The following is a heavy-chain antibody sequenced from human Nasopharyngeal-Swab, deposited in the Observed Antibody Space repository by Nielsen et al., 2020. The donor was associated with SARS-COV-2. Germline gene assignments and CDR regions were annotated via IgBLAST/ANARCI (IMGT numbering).Heavy chain of an antibody. J-gene: IGHJ4*02. Sequence: WIGQGPGKGLEWVSYISSSSNNIYYANSVKGRFTISRGNARDSLYLQMSSLRAEDTAVYYCARDQGYSGGYGYWGQGTLVTVSS. V-gene: IGHV3-48*01. CDR3: ARDQGYSGGYGY. CDR2: ISSSSNNI. D-gene: IGHD1-26*01.